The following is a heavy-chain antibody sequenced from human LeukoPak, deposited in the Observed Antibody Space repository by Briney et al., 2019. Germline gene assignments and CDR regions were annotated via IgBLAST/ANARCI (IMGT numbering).Heavy chain of an antibody. Sequence: GGSLRLSCAASGFTFSSYEMNWVRQAPGKGLEWVSYISSSGSTIYYADSVKGRFTISRDNAKNSLYLQMNSLRAEDTAVYYCATDGMVRGVIDYWGQGTLVTVSS. CDR3: ATDGMVRGVIDY. J-gene: IGHJ4*02. CDR2: ISSSGSTI. D-gene: IGHD3-10*01. V-gene: IGHV3-48*03. CDR1: GFTFSSYE.